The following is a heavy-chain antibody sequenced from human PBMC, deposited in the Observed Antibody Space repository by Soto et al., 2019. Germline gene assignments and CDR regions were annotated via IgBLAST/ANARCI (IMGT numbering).Heavy chain of an antibody. CDR1: GGSISGHY. D-gene: IGHD3-9*01. V-gene: IGHV4-4*07. CDR2: IYTGVNT. Sequence: QVQLQESGPGLVKPSETLSLTCTVSGGSISGHYWTWIRQPAGKGLEWIGRIYTGVNTNFNPSLKSRVTMAADTSKNQISLKLTSVTAADTAVYYCARTQTGPRGWWFDPWGQGTLVTVSS. J-gene: IGHJ5*02. CDR3: ARTQTGPRGWWFDP.